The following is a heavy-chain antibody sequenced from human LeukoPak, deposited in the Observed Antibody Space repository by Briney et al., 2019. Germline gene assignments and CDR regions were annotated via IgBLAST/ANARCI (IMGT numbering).Heavy chain of an antibody. Sequence: GGSLRLSCAASGFTFSTYAMSWVRQAPGKGLEWVSTISGSGDNTYYADSVEGRFTISRDNSRNTLYLQMNSLRAKDTAVYYCAKVGTTSGWYGAFDYWGQGTLVTVSS. CDR2: ISGSGDNT. J-gene: IGHJ4*02. CDR3: AKVGTTSGWYGAFDY. D-gene: IGHD6-19*01. V-gene: IGHV3-23*01. CDR1: GFTFSTYA.